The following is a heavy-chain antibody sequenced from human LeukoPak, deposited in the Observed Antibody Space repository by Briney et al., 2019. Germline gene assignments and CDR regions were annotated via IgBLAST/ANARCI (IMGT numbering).Heavy chain of an antibody. CDR3: ARGGGYVHY. D-gene: IGHD3-10*01. J-gene: IGHJ4*02. CDR2: ISYDGSNK. CDR1: GFTFSSYA. Sequence: GGSLRLSCAASGFTFSSYAMHWVRQAPGKGLEWVAVISYDGSNKYYADSVKGRFTISRDNSKNTLYLQMNSLRAEDTAVYYCARGGGYVHYWGQGTLVTVSS. V-gene: IGHV3-30*04.